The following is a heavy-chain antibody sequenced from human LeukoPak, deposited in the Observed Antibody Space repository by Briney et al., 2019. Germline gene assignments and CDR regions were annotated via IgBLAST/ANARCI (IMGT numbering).Heavy chain of an antibody. CDR2: ISYDGSNK. V-gene: IGHV3-30*04. J-gene: IGHJ4*02. Sequence: PGGSLRLSCAASGFTFSSYAMHWVRQAPGKGLEWVAVISYDGSNKYYADSVKGRFTISRDNSKNTLYLQMNSLRAEDTAVYYCARDFLRITGTGGYYFDYWGQGTLVTVSS. CDR1: GFTFSSYA. D-gene: IGHD1-7*01. CDR3: ARDFLRITGTGGYYFDY.